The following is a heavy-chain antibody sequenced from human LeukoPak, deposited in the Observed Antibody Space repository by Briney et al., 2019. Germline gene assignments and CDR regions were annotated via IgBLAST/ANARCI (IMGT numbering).Heavy chain of an antibody. J-gene: IGHJ4*02. Sequence: GGSLRLSCSASGLTVTNAWMNWVRQAPGEGLDWIGRIASKTDGGATDYAAPVKGRFTISRDDSKNTLNLQMNSLKTEDTAVYYCTTGIRGDWGQGTLVTVSS. D-gene: IGHD3-10*01. CDR2: IASKTDGGAT. CDR3: TTGIRGD. V-gene: IGHV3-15*07. CDR1: GLTVTNAW.